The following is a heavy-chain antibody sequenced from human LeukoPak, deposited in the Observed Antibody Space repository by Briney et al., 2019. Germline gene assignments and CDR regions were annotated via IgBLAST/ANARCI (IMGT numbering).Heavy chain of an antibody. CDR1: GFTFSSYG. V-gene: IGHV3-30*18. CDR2: ISYDGSNK. J-gene: IGHJ6*02. Sequence: PGGSLRLSCAASGFTFSSYGMHWVRQAPGKGLEWVAVISYDGSNKYYADSVKGRFTISRDNSKNTLYLQMNSLRAEDTAVYYCAKDKYSSGWVDVWGQGTTVTVSS. CDR3: AKDKYSSGWVDV. D-gene: IGHD6-19*01.